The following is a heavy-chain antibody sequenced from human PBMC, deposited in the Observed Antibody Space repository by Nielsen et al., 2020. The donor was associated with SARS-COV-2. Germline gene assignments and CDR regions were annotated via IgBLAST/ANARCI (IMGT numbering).Heavy chain of an antibody. J-gene: IGHJ5*02. Sequence: GESLKISCTASGFTFGDYAMSWLRQAPGKGLEWVGFIRSKAYGGTTEYAASVKGRFTISRDDSKSIAYLQMNSLKTEDTAVYYCTRVNEVDTAKGWFDPWGQGTLVTVSS. CDR3: TRVNEVDTAKGWFDP. D-gene: IGHD5-18*01. CDR1: GFTFGDYA. V-gene: IGHV3-49*03. CDR2: IRSKAYGGTT.